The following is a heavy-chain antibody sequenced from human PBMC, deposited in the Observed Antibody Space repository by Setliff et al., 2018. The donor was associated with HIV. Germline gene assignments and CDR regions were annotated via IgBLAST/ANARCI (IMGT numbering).Heavy chain of an antibody. CDR3: AREGGPGSGWGDYSYYYSMDV. Sequence: LRLSCAASGFTFSSYGMHWVRQAPGKGLEWVAFIRYDGSNKYYADSVKGRFTISRDNSKNTLYLQMNSLRAEDTAVYYCAREGGPGSGWGDYSYYYSMDVWGKGTTVTVPQ. CDR1: GFTFSSYG. V-gene: IGHV3-30*02. D-gene: IGHD6-19*01. J-gene: IGHJ6*04. CDR2: IRYDGSNK.